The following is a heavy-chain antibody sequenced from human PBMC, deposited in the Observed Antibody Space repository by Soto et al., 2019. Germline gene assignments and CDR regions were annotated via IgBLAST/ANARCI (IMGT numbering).Heavy chain of an antibody. CDR3: AKRRGAGGDFEY. CDR1: GFTFSTYA. CDR2: VSSGGGT. Sequence: EVELLESGGGVVQPEGSVRLSCAASGFTFSTYAMGWVRQAPGKGLEWVAVVSSGGGTHYADAVKGRFTVARDNSKNTLSLQMNSLRADDTAVYYCAKRRGAGGDFEYWGQGALGTVSS. J-gene: IGHJ4*02. V-gene: IGHV3-23*01. D-gene: IGHD2-15*01.